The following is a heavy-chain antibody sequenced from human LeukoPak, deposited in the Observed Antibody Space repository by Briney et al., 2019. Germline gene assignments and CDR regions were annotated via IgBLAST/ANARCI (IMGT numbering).Heavy chain of an antibody. CDR3: ARARSWYSRGWFDL. D-gene: IGHD6-13*01. Sequence: PSETLSLTCAVYGGSFSGYYWSWIRQPPGKGLEWIGEINHSGSTNYNPSLKSRVTISVDTSKNQFSLKLSSVTAADTAVYYCARARSWYSRGWFDLWGQGTLVTVSS. CDR1: GGSFSGYY. J-gene: IGHJ5*02. V-gene: IGHV4-34*01. CDR2: INHSGST.